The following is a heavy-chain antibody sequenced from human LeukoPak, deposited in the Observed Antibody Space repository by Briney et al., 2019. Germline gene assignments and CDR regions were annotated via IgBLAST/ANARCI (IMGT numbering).Heavy chain of an antibody. CDR2: IYSGGST. CDR3: AKSGGYYYGMDV. Sequence: HPGRSLRLSCAASGFTVSSSYMSWVRQAPGKGLEWVSVIYSGGSTYYADSVKGRFTIPRDNSKNTLYLQMNSLRAEDTAVYYCAKSGGYYYGMDVWGQGTTVTVSS. CDR1: GFTVSSSY. V-gene: IGHV3-66*01. J-gene: IGHJ6*02. D-gene: IGHD3-10*01.